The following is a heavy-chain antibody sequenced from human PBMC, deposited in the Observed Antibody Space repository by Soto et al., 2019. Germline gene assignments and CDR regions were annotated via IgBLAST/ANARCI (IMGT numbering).Heavy chain of an antibody. V-gene: IGHV3-23*01. CDR1: GFTFSSYA. J-gene: IGHJ4*02. CDR2: ISGSGGST. D-gene: IGHD2-2*01. CDR3: ARARLDTPALDY. Sequence: EVQLLESGGGLVQPGGSLRLSCAASGFTFSSYAMSWVRQAPGKGLEWVSAISGSGGSTYYADSVKGRFTISRDNSKNTLYLQMNSLRAEDTAVYYCARARLDTPALDYWGQGTLVTVSS.